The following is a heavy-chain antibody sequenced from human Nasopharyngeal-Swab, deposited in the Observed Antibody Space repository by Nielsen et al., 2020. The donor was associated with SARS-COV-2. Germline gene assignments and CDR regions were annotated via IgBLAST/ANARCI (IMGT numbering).Heavy chain of an antibody. D-gene: IGHD3-10*01. CDR2: IKQDGSEK. J-gene: IGHJ4*02. CDR3: ARDPAYYFGSGSYYPDY. Sequence: GGSLRLSCAASGFTFSSYWMSWVRQAPGKGLEWVANIKQDGSEKYYVDSVKGRFTISRDNAKNSLYLQMNSLRAEDTAVYYCARDPAYYFGSGSYYPDYWGQGTLVTVSS. CDR1: GFTFSSYW. V-gene: IGHV3-7*01.